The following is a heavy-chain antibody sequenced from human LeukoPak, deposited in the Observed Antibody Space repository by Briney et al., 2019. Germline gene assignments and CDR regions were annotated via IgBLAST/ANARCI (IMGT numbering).Heavy chain of an antibody. Sequence: PSETLSLTCAVYGGSFSGYYWSWIRQPPGKGLEWIGEINHSGSTNYNPSLKSRVTISVDTSKNQFSLKLSSVTAADTAVYYCARDYCGGDCYSLDYYGMDVWGQGTTVTVSS. CDR2: INHSGST. CDR3: ARDYCGGDCYSLDYYGMDV. D-gene: IGHD2-21*02. V-gene: IGHV4-34*01. J-gene: IGHJ6*02. CDR1: GGSFSGYY.